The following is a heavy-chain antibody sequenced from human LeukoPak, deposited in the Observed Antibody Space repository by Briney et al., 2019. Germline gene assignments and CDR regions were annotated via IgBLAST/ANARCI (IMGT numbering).Heavy chain of an antibody. CDR2: IKQDGSEK. CDR1: GFTFRSYW. V-gene: IGHV3-7*01. Sequence: GGSLRLSCAASGFTFRSYWMTWVRQAPGKGLEWVANIKQDGSEKYYVDSVKGRFTISRDNAKNSLYLQMNSLRAENRAVYYCSRDASDENGSSSRIHLDYWGQGTLVTVSS. D-gene: IGHD6-6*01. J-gene: IGHJ4*02. CDR3: SRDASDENGSSSRIHLDY.